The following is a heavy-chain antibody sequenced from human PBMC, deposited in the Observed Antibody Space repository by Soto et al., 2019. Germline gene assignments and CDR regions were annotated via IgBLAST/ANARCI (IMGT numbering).Heavy chain of an antibody. D-gene: IGHD7-27*01. Sequence: QVQLQESGPGLVKPSETLSLTCTVSGGSMTGYFWTWIRQSAGKGLEWIGHVYNSGNTDYNPSLASRLPMAVDTSKREFSLKVKSVTAADTAVYYCARTHWVSGTEYWGQGTLVTVSS. V-gene: IGHV4-4*07. CDR3: ARTHWVSGTEY. J-gene: IGHJ4*02. CDR2: VYNSGNT. CDR1: GGSMTGYF.